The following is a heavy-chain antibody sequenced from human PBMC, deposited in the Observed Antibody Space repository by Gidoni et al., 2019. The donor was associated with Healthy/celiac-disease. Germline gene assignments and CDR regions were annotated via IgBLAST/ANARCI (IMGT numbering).Heavy chain of an antibody. V-gene: IGHV4-39*01. CDR2: IYYSGST. CDR1: GGSISSSSYY. Sequence: QLQLQESGPGLVKPSETLSLTCTVSGGSISSSSYYLGWIRPPPGKGLEWIGSIYYSGSTYYNPSLKSRVTIAVDTSKNQFSLKLSSVTAADTAVYYCASGEWLRSRKHYYYYYGMDVWGQGTTVTVSS. D-gene: IGHD5-12*01. CDR3: ASGEWLRSRKHYYYYYGMDV. J-gene: IGHJ6*02.